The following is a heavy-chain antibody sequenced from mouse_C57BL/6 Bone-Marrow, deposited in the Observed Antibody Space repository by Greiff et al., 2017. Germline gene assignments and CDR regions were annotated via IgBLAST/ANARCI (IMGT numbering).Heavy chain of an antibody. V-gene: IGHV1-54*02. Sequence: QVQLQQSGAELVRPGTSVKVSCKASGYAFTNYLIEWVKQRPGQGLEWIGWIDPENGDTEYASKFQGKATITADTSSNTAYLQLSSLTSEDTAVYYGGPGYAMDYWGQGTSGTVSS. CDR1: GYAFTNYL. CDR3: GPGYAMDY. J-gene: IGHJ4*01. CDR2: IDPENGDT.